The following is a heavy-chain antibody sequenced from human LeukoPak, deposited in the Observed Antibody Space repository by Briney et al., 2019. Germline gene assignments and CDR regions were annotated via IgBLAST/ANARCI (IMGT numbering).Heavy chain of an antibody. D-gene: IGHD3-22*01. CDR3: ARESDLYYYDSSGYQFDY. V-gene: IGHV3-11*04. CDR1: GFTFSDYY. J-gene: IGHJ4*02. Sequence: GGSLRLSCAASGFTFSDYYMSWIRQAPGKGLEWVSYISSSGSTIYYADSVKGRFTISRDNAKNSLYLQMNSLRAEDTAVYYCARESDLYYYDSSGYQFDYWGQGTLVTVSS. CDR2: ISSSGSTI.